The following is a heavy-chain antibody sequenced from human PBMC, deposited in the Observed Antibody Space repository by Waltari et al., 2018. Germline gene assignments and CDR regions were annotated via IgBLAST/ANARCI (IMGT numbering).Heavy chain of an antibody. V-gene: IGHV3-23*01. CDR2: ISASGINT. Sequence: EVQLLESGGGLVQPGGSLSLSCAASGFTFSSYAMSWVRQAPGKGLEWVSSISASGINTYYADSVKGRFTISRDNSKNTLYLQMNSLRAEDTAVYYCAKREILGRYGDYEDHWGQGTLVTVSS. D-gene: IGHD4-17*01. CDR1: GFTFSSYA. CDR3: AKREILGRYGDYEDH. J-gene: IGHJ4*02.